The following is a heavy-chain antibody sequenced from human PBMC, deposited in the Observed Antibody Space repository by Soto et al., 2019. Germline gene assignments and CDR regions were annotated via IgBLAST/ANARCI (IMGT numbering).Heavy chain of an antibody. J-gene: IGHJ6*02. CDR2: IIPILGIA. D-gene: IGHD2-2*01. CDR3: ARVVPADHYYYYGMDV. V-gene: IGHV1-69*02. CDR1: GGTFSSYT. Sequence: QVQLVQSGAEVKKPGSSVKVSCKASGGTFSSYTISWVRQAPGQGLEWMGRIIPILGIANYAQKFQGRVTITADKSTSTADMELSSLRSEDTAVYYCARVVPADHYYYYGMDVWGQGTTVTVSS.